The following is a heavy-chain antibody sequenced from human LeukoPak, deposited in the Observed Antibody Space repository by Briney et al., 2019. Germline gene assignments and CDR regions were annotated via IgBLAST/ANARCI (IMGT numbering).Heavy chain of an antibody. CDR3: ARAGGLNYYGGYSEFGY. D-gene: IGHD4-23*01. J-gene: IGHJ4*02. Sequence: SETLPLTCTVSGGSISSRGFFWGWIRQPPGKGPEWIGSVYYDGVTYYNRSFQSRVTMSLDKSTNRFSLRLSSVTAADTAVYYCARAGGLNYYGGYSEFGYWGQGTLVTVSS. V-gene: IGHV4-39*07. CDR2: VYYDGVT. CDR1: GGSISSRGFF.